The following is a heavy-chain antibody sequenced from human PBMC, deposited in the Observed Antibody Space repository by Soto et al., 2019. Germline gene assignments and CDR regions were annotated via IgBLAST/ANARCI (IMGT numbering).Heavy chain of an antibody. J-gene: IGHJ1*01. CDR2: IDWDDDK. D-gene: IGHD6-6*01. V-gene: IGHV2-70*01. CDR3: GRVLYRSRLAS. CDR1: GFSLSTSGMC. Sequence: SGPTLGNPTQTLTLTCTVSGFSLSTSGMCVSWIRQPPGKALEWLALIDWDDDKYYSTSLKTRLTISKDTSKNQVVLTMTNMDPVDTATYFCGRVLYRSRLASWGQRTLVTVSS.